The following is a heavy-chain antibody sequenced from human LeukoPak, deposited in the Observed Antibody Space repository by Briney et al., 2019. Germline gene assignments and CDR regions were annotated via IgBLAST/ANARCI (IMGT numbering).Heavy chain of an antibody. CDR3: ARLQYSHGFYYFDY. CDR2: IHPNSGGT. V-gene: IGHV1-2*02. CDR1: GNTFTGYY. J-gene: IGHJ4*02. Sequence: ASVKVSCKASGNTFTGYYMHWVRQAPGQGLEWMGWIHPNSGGTYYAQKFQVRVNTTRDTSISTAYMELSRLRSDDTAVYYCARLQYSHGFYYFDYWGQGTLVTVSS. D-gene: IGHD5-18*01.